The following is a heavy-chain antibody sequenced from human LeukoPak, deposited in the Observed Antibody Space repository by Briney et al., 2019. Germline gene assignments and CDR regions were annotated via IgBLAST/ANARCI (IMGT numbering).Heavy chain of an antibody. CDR1: GFTFSSYE. CDR2: ISSSGSTI. CDR3: ARGEWSSSPFDY. V-gene: IGHV3-48*03. D-gene: IGHD6-6*01. Sequence: GGSLRLSCAASGFTFSSYEMNWVRQAPGKGLEWVSYISSSGSTIYYADSVKGRFTISRDNAKNSLYLQMNSLRAEDTAVYYCARGEWSSSPFDYWGQGTLVAVSS. J-gene: IGHJ4*02.